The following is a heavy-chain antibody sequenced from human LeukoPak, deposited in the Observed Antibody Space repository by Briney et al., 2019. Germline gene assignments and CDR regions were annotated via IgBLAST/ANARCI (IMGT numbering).Heavy chain of an antibody. D-gene: IGHD6-19*01. V-gene: IGHV1-18*01. J-gene: IGHJ5*02. CDR2: ISAYNGNT. CDR3: ARVVSSGWFITSGEWFDP. Sequence: ASVKVSCKASGYTFSSYGISWVRQAPGQGLDWMGWISAYNGNTNYAQKLQGRVTMTTDTSTSTAYMELRSLRSDDTAVYYCARVVSSGWFITSGEWFDPWGQGTLVTVSS. CDR1: GYTFSSYG.